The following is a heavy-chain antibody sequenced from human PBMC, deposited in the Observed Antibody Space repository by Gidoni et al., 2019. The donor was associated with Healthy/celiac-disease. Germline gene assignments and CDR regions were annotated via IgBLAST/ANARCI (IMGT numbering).Heavy chain of an antibody. J-gene: IGHJ6*02. CDR2: INHSGST. Sequence: QVQLQQWGAGLLKPSETLSLTCAVYGGSFSGYYWSWIRQPPGKGLEWIGEINHSGSTNYNPSLKSRVTISVDTSKNQFSLKLSSVTAADTAVYYCASGTISSIAARHYYYYGMDVWGQGTTVTVSS. CDR1: GGSFSGYY. CDR3: ASGTISSIAARHYYYYGMDV. D-gene: IGHD6-6*01. V-gene: IGHV4-34*01.